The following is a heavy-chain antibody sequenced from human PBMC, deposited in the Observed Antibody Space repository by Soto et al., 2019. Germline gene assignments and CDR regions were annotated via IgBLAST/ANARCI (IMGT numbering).Heavy chain of an antibody. CDR2: ISGSGGST. CDR1: GFTFSSYA. D-gene: IGHD2-2*01. V-gene: IGHV3-23*01. Sequence: GGSLRLSCAASGFTFSSYAMSWVRQAPGKGLEWVSAISGSGGSTYYADSVKGRFTISRDNSKSTLYLQMNSLRAEDTAVYYCAKDAEAYQLLFSWFDPWGQGTLVTVSS. CDR3: AKDAEAYQLLFSWFDP. J-gene: IGHJ5*02.